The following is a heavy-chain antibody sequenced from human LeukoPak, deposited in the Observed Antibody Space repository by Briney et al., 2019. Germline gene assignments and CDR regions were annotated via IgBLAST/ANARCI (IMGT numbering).Heavy chain of an antibody. V-gene: IGHV4-59*12. D-gene: IGHD3-22*01. J-gene: IGHJ6*02. Sequence: SETLSLTCTVSGGSISSYYWSWIRQPPGKGLEWIGYIYYSGSTYYNPSLKSRVTISVDTSKNQFSLKLSSVTAADTAVYYCAREYYDSSGYPYYYYYYGMDVWGQGTTVTVSS. CDR1: GGSISSYY. CDR2: IYYSGST. CDR3: AREYYDSSGYPYYYYYYGMDV.